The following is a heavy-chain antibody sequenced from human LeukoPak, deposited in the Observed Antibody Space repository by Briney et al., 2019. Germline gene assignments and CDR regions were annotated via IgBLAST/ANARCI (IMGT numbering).Heavy chain of an antibody. CDR1: GGSISSSSYY. CDR3: ARISSGIDAFDI. D-gene: IGHD3-22*01. V-gene: IGHV4-39*01. J-gene: IGHJ3*02. Sequence: SETLSLTCTFSGGSISSSSYYWGWIRQPPGKGLEWIGSIYYSGSTYYNPSLKSRVTISVDTSKNQFSLKLSSVTAADTAVYYCARISSGIDAFDIWGQGTMVTVSS. CDR2: IYYSGST.